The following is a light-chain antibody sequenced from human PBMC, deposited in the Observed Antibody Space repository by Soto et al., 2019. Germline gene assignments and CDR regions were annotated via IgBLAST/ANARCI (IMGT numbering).Light chain of an antibody. Sequence: QSVLTQPASVSGSPGQSITISCTGTSSDVGSYDLVSWYQQHPGKAPKFMIYDVSKRPSGVSSRFSGSKSGNTASLTISGLQAEDEADYYCCSYAGSSTVVFGEGTKVTVL. CDR2: DVS. CDR1: SSDVGSYDL. J-gene: IGLJ2*01. V-gene: IGLV2-23*02. CDR3: CSYAGSSTVV.